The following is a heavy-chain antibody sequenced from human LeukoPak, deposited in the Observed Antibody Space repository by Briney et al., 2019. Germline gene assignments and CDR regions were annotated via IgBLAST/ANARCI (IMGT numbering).Heavy chain of an antibody. V-gene: IGHV3-30*02. Sequence: SGRSLRLSCAASGFTFSSYGMHWVRQAPGEGLEWVAFIRYDGSNKYYADSVKGRFTISKDNSKNTLYLQVNSRRAEETAVYYCAKDGYYYDSSGYFDYWGQGTLVTVSS. D-gene: IGHD3-22*01. CDR2: IRYDGSNK. CDR1: GFTFSSYG. CDR3: AKDGYYYDSSGYFDY. J-gene: IGHJ4*02.